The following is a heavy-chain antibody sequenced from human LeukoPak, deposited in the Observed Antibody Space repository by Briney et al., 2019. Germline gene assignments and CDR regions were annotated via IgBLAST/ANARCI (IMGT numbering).Heavy chain of an antibody. Sequence: KPSETLSLTCTVSGGSISSYYWSWIRQPPGKGLEWVGYIYYSGSTNYNPSLKSRVTISVDTSKNQFSLKLSSVTAADTAVYYCARAIAVAGLASAGLNFDYWGQGTLVTVSS. V-gene: IGHV4-59*01. CDR1: GGSISSYY. CDR2: IYYSGST. J-gene: IGHJ4*02. CDR3: ARAIAVAGLASAGLNFDY. D-gene: IGHD6-19*01.